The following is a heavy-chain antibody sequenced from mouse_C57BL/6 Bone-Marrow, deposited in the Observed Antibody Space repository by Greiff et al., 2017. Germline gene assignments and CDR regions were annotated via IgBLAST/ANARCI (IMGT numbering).Heavy chain of an antibody. Sequence: DVHLVESGGDLVKPGGSLKLSCAASGFTFSSYGMSWVRQTPDKRLEWVATISSGGSYTYYPDSVQGRFTISRDNAKNTLYLQMSSLKSEDTAMYYCARRGYLRDYWGQGTTLTVSS. D-gene: IGHD5-1*01. V-gene: IGHV5-6*01. J-gene: IGHJ2*01. CDR3: ARRGYLRDY. CDR1: GFTFSSYG. CDR2: ISSGGSYT.